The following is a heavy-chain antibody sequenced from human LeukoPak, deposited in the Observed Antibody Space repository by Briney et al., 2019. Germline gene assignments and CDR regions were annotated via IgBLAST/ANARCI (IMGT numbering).Heavy chain of an antibody. Sequence: GGSLRLSCAASGFTFSSYAMHWVRQAPGKGLEWVAVISYDGSNKYYADSVKGRFTISRDNSKNTLYLQMNSLRAEDTAVYYCARDGGRYSRRAMDVWGQGTTVTVSS. J-gene: IGHJ6*02. CDR3: ARDGGRYSRRAMDV. CDR2: ISYDGSNK. CDR1: GFTFSSYA. D-gene: IGHD1-26*01. V-gene: IGHV3-30-3*01.